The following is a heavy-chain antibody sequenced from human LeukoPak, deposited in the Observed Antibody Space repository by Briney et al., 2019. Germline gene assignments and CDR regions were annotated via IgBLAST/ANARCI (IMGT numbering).Heavy chain of an antibody. CDR2: ISSEGGTT. D-gene: IGHD5-12*01. Sequence: GGSLSLSCSASGLTFSSYPMHWVRQAPGEGLEYVSVISSEGGTTNYADSVKGRFTISKDNSTNTLYLQMSRQRVDEPVVIYGVKDRSGSFYGMDVWGQGTTVTVSS. CDR1: GLTFSSYP. CDR3: VKDRSGSFYGMDV. V-gene: IGHV3-64D*09. J-gene: IGHJ6*02.